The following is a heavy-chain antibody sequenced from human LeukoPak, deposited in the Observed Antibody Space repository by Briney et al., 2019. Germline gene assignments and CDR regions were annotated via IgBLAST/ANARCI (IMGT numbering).Heavy chain of an antibody. V-gene: IGHV3-9*01. J-gene: IGHJ3*02. CDR2: TSWHSNNI. D-gene: IGHD3-3*01. CDR1: GFTFEDYG. Sequence: GRSLRLSCAASGFTFEDYGMHWVRQVPGKGLEWVSSTSWHSNNIAYAESVKGRFNISRDNAKNSLSLQMNGLRPEDTALYYCAKGRGLRFYDWLLKKDAFDIWGQGTMVTVSP. CDR3: AKGRGLRFYDWLLKKDAFDI.